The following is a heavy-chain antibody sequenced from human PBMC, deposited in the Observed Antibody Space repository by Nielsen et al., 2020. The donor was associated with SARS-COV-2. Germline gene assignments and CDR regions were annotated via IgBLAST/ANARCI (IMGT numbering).Heavy chain of an antibody. CDR2: ISYDGSNK. D-gene: IGHD5-24*01. J-gene: IGHJ6*02. Sequence: WIRQPPGKGLEWVAVISYDGSNKYYAGSVKGRYTIFRDNSKNTLYLQMSSLRPEDTAVYYCAKDQGDGYNLVHYYYGMDVWGQGTTVTVSS. V-gene: IGHV3-30*18. CDR3: AKDQGDGYNLVHYYYGMDV.